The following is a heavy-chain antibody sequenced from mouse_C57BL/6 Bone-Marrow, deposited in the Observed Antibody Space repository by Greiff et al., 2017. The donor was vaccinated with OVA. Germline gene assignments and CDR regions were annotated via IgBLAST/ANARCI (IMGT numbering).Heavy chain of an antibody. V-gene: IGHV1-42*01. CDR3: ARSGDGYRFAY. D-gene: IGHD2-3*01. Sequence: VQLKESGPELVKPGASVKISCKASGYSFTGYYMNWVKQSPEKSLEWIGEINPSTGGTTYNQKFKAKATLTVDKSSSTAYMQLKSLTSEDSAVYYCARSGDGYRFAYWGQGTLVTVSA. CDR2: INPSTGGT. CDR1: GYSFTGYY. J-gene: IGHJ3*01.